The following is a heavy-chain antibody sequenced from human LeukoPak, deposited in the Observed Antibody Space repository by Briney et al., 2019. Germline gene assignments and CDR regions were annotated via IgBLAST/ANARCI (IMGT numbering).Heavy chain of an antibody. D-gene: IGHD1-26*01. V-gene: IGHV3-23*01. Sequence: GGSLRLSCAASGFTFRSYAMSWVRQAPGKGLEWVSAISGSGGSTYYADSVKGRFTISRDNSKNTLYLQMNSLRAEDTAVYYCAKEALSVEGAASGNWFDPWGQGTLVTVSS. CDR1: GFTFRSYA. CDR3: AKEALSVEGAASGNWFDP. CDR2: ISGSGGST. J-gene: IGHJ5*02.